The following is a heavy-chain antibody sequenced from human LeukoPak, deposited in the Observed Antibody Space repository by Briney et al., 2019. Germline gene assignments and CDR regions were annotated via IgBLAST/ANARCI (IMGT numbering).Heavy chain of an antibody. CDR3: ARGVIGYYYDSSGHFDY. D-gene: IGHD3-22*01. J-gene: IGHJ4*02. CDR1: GFTFSDYY. CDR2: ISGSGSTI. V-gene: IGHV3-11*04. Sequence: GGSLRLSWAASGFTFSDYYMSWIRQAPGKGLEWVSYISGSGSTIYYADSVKGRFTISRDNAKNSLYLQMNSLRAEDTAVYYCARGVIGYYYDSSGHFDYWGQGTLVTVSS.